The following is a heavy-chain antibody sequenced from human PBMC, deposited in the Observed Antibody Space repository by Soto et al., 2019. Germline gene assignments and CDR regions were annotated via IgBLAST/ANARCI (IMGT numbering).Heavy chain of an antibody. Sequence: EVQLVESGGGLVKPGGSLRLSCAASGFTFSSYSMNWVRQAPGKGLEWVSYISTSSSYIYYADSVKGRFTISRDNAKNSLYLQMNSLRAEDTAVYYCARDEQWLPDYWGQGTLVTVSS. D-gene: IGHD6-19*01. CDR2: ISTSSSYI. CDR3: ARDEQWLPDY. CDR1: GFTFSSYS. V-gene: IGHV3-21*01. J-gene: IGHJ4*02.